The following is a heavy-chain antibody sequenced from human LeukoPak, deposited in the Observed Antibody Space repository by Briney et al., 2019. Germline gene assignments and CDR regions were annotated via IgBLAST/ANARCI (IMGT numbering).Heavy chain of an antibody. J-gene: IGHJ3*02. V-gene: IGHV4-31*03. D-gene: IGHD2-2*01. CDR3: ARGSVPAASFDI. CDR1: GGSISSGGYY. Sequence: PSQTLSLTCTVSGGSISSGGYYWRWIRQHPGKGLEWIGYIYYSGSTYYNPSLKSRVTISVDTSKNQFSLKLSSVTAADTAVYYCARGSVPAASFDIWSQGTMVTVSS. CDR2: IYYSGST.